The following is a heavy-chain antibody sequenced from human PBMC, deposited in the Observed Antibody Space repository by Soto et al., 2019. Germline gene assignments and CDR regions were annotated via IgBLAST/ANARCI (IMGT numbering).Heavy chain of an antibody. CDR1: GFTISSYS. Sequence: GGSLRLSCAASGFTISSYSMNWVRQAPGKGLEWVSYISSRSSTTYYADSVRGRFTISRDDAKNSLYLQMNSLRAEDTAVYYCARGAGELRGQGTLVTVSS. D-gene: IGHD1-26*01. CDR3: ARGAGEL. V-gene: IGHV3-48*01. J-gene: IGHJ4*02. CDR2: ISSRSSTT.